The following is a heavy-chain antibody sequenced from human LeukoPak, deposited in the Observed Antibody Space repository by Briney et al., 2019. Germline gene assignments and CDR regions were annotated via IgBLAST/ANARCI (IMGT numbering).Heavy chain of an antibody. D-gene: IGHD2-15*01. CDR1: GFTFSSYA. CDR3: AKDHVLGYCSGGSCHTWFDP. Sequence: GGSLRLSCAASGFTFSSYAMSWVRQAPGKGLEWVSAISVSGGSTYYADSVKGRFTISRDNSKNTLYLQMNSLRAEDTAVYYCAKDHVLGYCSGGSCHTWFDPWGQGTLVTVSS. J-gene: IGHJ5*02. CDR2: ISVSGGST. V-gene: IGHV3-23*01.